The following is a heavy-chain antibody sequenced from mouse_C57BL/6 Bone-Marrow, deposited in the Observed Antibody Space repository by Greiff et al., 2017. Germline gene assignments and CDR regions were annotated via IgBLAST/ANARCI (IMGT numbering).Heavy chain of an antibody. D-gene: IGHD2-1*01. Sequence: VQLQQSGAELVKPGASVKISCKASSYAFSSYWMNWVKQRPGKGLEWIGQIYPGDGDTNYNGKFKGKATLTADKSFSTAYMQLSSLTSEYSAVYFCARAGLPVYFDYWGRGTTLTVSS. V-gene: IGHV1-80*01. CDR1: SYAFSSYW. CDR2: IYPGDGDT. CDR3: ARAGLPVYFDY. J-gene: IGHJ2*01.